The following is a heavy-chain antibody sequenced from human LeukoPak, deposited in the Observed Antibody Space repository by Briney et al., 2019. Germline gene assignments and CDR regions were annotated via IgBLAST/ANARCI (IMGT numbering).Heavy chain of an antibody. Sequence: GGSLRLSCAASGFTVSSNYMSWVRQAPGKGLEWVSAIRGSGGSTYYADSVKGRFTISRDNSKNTLYLQMNSLRAEDTAVYYCAKTGEAMIVVVDSFDYWGQGTLVTVSS. J-gene: IGHJ4*02. CDR3: AKTGEAMIVVVDSFDY. V-gene: IGHV3-23*01. D-gene: IGHD3-22*01. CDR1: GFTVSSNY. CDR2: IRGSGGST.